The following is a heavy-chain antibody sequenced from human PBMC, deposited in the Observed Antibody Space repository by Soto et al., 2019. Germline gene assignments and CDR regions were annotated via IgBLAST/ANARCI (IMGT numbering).Heavy chain of an antibody. CDR3: AKVGDGYNSYFDY. CDR2: ISCDGTNK. V-gene: IGHV3-30*18. J-gene: IGHJ4*02. CDR1: GFTFSSYG. Sequence: PGGSLRLSCAASGFTFSSYGIHWVRQAPGKGLEWVAVISCDGTNKYYADSVKGRFTISRDTSKNTLYLQMNRLRAEDTAVYYCAKVGDGYNSYFDYWGQGTLVTVSS. D-gene: IGHD5-12*01.